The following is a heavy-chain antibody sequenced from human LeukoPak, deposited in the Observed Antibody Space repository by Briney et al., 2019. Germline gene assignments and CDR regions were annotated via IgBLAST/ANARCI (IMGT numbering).Heavy chain of an antibody. Sequence: ASVKVSCKASGGTFSSYAISWVRQAPGQGLEWMGRIIPILGIANYAQKFQGRVTITADKSTSTAYMELSSLRSEDTAVYYCARENGMARGVFGTYYYYYYMDVWGKGTTVTVSS. CDR1: GGTFSSYA. CDR2: IIPILGIA. J-gene: IGHJ6*03. D-gene: IGHD3-10*01. V-gene: IGHV1-69*04. CDR3: ARENGMARGVFGTYYYYYYMDV.